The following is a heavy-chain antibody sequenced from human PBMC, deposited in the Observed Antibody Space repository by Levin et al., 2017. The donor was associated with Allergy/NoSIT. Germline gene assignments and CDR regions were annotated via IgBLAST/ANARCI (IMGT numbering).Heavy chain of an antibody. V-gene: IGHV3-30*18. CDR2: ISYDGSNK. Sequence: HSGGSLRLSCAASGFTFSSYGMHWVRQAPGKGLEWVAVISYDGSNKYYADSVKGRFTISRDNSKNTLYLQMNSLRAEDTAVYYCAKKIAAAGSHDFDYWGQGTLVTVSS. CDR1: GFTFSSYG. D-gene: IGHD6-13*01. CDR3: AKKIAAAGSHDFDY. J-gene: IGHJ4*02.